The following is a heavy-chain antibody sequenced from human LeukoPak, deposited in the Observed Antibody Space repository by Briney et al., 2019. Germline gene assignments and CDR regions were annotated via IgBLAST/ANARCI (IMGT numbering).Heavy chain of an antibody. CDR2: INPNSGGT. Sequence: ASVKVSCKASGYTFTGYYMDWVRQAPGQGLEWMGWINPNSGGTNYAQKFQGRVTMTRDTSISTAYMELSRLRSDDTAVYYCARARQQLAVGAFDIWGQGTMVTVSS. CDR3: ARARQQLAVGAFDI. J-gene: IGHJ3*02. D-gene: IGHD6-13*01. CDR1: GYTFTGYY. V-gene: IGHV1-2*02.